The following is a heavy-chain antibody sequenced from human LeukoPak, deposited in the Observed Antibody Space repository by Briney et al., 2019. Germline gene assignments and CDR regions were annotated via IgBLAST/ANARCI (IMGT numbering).Heavy chain of an antibody. CDR2: IIPIFGTA. Sequence: SVKVSCKASGGTFSSYAISWVRQAPGQGLEWMGGIIPIFGTANYAQKFQGRVTITTDESMSTAYMELSSLRSEDTAVYYCARGRQYCSSTSCYYYYMDVWGKGTTVTVSS. CDR3: ARGRQYCSSTSCYYYYMDV. J-gene: IGHJ6*03. D-gene: IGHD2-2*01. CDR1: GGTFSSYA. V-gene: IGHV1-69*05.